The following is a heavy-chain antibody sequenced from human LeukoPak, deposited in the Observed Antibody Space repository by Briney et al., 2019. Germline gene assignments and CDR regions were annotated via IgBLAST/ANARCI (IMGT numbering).Heavy chain of an antibody. Sequence: ASVKVSCKASGYTFTSYDINWVRQATGQGLEWMGWMNPNSGNTGYAQKFQGRVTMTRNTSISTAYMELSSLRSEDTAVYYCAREGLYYYYMDVWGKGTMVTVSS. V-gene: IGHV1-8*01. J-gene: IGHJ6*03. CDR1: GYTFTSYD. CDR2: MNPNSGNT. CDR3: AREGLYYYYMDV.